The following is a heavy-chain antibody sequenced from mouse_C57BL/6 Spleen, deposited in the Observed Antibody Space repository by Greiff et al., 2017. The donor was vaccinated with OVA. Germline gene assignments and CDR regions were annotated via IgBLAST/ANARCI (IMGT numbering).Heavy chain of an antibody. Sequence: VQLQESGPGLVAPSQSLSITCTVSGFSLTSYAISWVRQPPGKGLEWLGVIWTGGGTNYNSALKSRLSISKDNSKSQVFLKMNSLQTDDTARYYCARNKGYYGSSYYWYFDVWGTGTTVTVSS. J-gene: IGHJ1*03. V-gene: IGHV2-9-1*01. CDR1: GFSLTSYA. CDR2: IWTGGGT. CDR3: ARNKGYYGSSYYWYFDV. D-gene: IGHD1-1*01.